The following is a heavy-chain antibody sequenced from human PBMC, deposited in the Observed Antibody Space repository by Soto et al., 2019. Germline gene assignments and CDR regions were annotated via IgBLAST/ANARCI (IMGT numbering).Heavy chain of an antibody. J-gene: IGHJ4*02. V-gene: IGHV1-69*08. CDR3: ARSRGSYYTHFAS. Sequence: QVQLVQSGAEVKKPGSSVKVSCKASADTFTGYTVTWVRQAPGQGLEWVGRVIPILGASNFAQKFQGRVTISADKSADTAYMVLTGLTSEDTAVYYCARSRGSYYTHFASWGQGTLVTVSS. D-gene: IGHD3-10*01. CDR2: VIPILGAS. CDR1: ADTFTGYT.